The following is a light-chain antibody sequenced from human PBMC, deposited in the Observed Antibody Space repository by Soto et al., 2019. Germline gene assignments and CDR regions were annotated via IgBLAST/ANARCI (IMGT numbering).Light chain of an antibody. CDR3: QQYNDWPPVT. CDR1: QSVSSN. CDR2: GAS. Sequence: EIVLTQSPATLSVSPGEGATLSCRASQSVSSNLAWYQQKFGQAPRLLIYGASTRATGIPARFSGRGSGTEFTLTISSLQSEDFAVYYCQQYNDWPPVTFGGGTKVDIK. J-gene: IGKJ4*01. V-gene: IGKV3-15*01.